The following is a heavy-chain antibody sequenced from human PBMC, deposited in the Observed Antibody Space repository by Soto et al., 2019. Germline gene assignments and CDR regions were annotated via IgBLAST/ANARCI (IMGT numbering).Heavy chain of an antibody. CDR2: INHSGST. Sequence: SETLSLTCAVYGGSFSGYYWSWIRQPPGKGLEWIGEINHSGSTNYNPSLKSRVTISVDTSKNQFSLKLSSVTAADTAVYYCARANIVVVPAALYYYGMDVWGQGTTVTVSS. V-gene: IGHV4-34*01. J-gene: IGHJ6*02. CDR3: ARANIVVVPAALYYYGMDV. CDR1: GGSFSGYY. D-gene: IGHD2-2*01.